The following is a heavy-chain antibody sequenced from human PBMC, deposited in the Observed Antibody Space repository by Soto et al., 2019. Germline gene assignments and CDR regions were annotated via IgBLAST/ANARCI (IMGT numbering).Heavy chain of an antibody. D-gene: IGHD2-2*01. Sequence: PGGSLRLSCAASGFTFSNAWMSWVRQAPGKGLEWVGRIKSKTDGGTTDYAAPVKGRFTISRDDSKNTLYLQMNSLKTEDTAVYYCTTDIVVVPAASPFSNYWGQGTLVTVSS. J-gene: IGHJ4*02. CDR3: TTDIVVVPAASPFSNY. V-gene: IGHV3-15*01. CDR1: GFTFSNAW. CDR2: IKSKTDGGTT.